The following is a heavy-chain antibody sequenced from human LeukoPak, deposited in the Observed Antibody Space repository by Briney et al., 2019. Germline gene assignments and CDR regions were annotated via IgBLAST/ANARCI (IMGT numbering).Heavy chain of an antibody. CDR3: ARDQTPFY. CDR1: GFSVRTTY. J-gene: IGHJ4*02. Sequence: PGGSLRLSCAASGFSVRTTYMSWVRQAPGKGLEWVANIKHDGSEDYYLDSVKGRFTISRDNAKSSMWLQMNSLRDEDTAVYYCARDQTPFYWGQGSLVTVSS. D-gene: IGHD2-15*01. V-gene: IGHV3-7*01. CDR2: IKHDGSED.